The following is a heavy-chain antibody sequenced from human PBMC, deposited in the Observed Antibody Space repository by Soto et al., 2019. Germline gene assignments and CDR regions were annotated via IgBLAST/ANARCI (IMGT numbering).Heavy chain of an antibody. CDR2: INAGNGNT. V-gene: IGHV1-3*01. J-gene: IGHJ5*02. Sequence: ASVKVSCKASGYTFTSYAMHWVRQAPGQRLEWMGWINAGNGNTKYSQKFQGRVTITRDTSASTAYMELGGLRSEDTAVYYCARDRREGYYDILTGYYMGNWFDPWGQGTLVTVSS. CDR1: GYTFTSYA. D-gene: IGHD3-9*01. CDR3: ARDRREGYYDILTGYYMGNWFDP.